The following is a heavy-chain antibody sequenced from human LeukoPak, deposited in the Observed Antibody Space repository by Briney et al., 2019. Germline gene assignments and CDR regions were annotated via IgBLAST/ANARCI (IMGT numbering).Heavy chain of an antibody. CDR1: GFTFSSYW. D-gene: IGHD2-15*01. V-gene: IGHV3-7*01. CDR2: IKQDGSEK. J-gene: IGHJ5*02. Sequence: GGSLRLSCAASGFTFSSYWMSWVRQAPGKGLEWVANIKQDGSEKYYVDSVKGRFTISRDNAKNSLYLQMNSLRAEDTAVYYCARGPDIVVVSGWFDPWGQGTQVTVSS. CDR3: ARGPDIVVVSGWFDP.